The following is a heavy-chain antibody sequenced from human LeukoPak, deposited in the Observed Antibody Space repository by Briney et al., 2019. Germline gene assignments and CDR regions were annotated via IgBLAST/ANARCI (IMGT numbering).Heavy chain of an antibody. CDR1: GCSISSSSYY. Sequence: SETLSLTCTVSGCSISSSSYYWGWIRQPPGKGLEWIGSIYYSGSTYYNPSLKSRVTISVDTSKNQFSLKLSSVTAADTAVYYCARVYSSGYYFDAFDIWGQGTMVTVSS. CDR2: IYYSGST. D-gene: IGHD3-22*01. CDR3: ARVYSSGYYFDAFDI. J-gene: IGHJ3*02. V-gene: IGHV4-39*07.